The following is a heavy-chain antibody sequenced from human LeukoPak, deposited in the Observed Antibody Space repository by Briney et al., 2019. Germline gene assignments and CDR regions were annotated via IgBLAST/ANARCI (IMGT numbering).Heavy chain of an antibody. CDR3: ARVGNPLVTVFAWFDP. J-gene: IGHJ5*02. CDR2: IFYSGST. D-gene: IGHD3-3*01. CDR1: GGSFSGYY. Sequence: SETLSLTCAVYGGSFSGYYWGWIRQSPGKGLEWIGSIFYSGSTNYNPSLKSRVTISVDTSKNQFSLKLSSVTAADTAVYYCARVGNPLVTVFAWFDPWGQGTLVTVSS. V-gene: IGHV4-34*12.